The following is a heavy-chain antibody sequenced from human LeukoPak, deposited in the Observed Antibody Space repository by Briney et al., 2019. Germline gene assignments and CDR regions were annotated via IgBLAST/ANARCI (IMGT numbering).Heavy chain of an antibody. J-gene: IGHJ4*02. V-gene: IGHV3-30*03. CDR2: ISYDGSNK. D-gene: IGHD2-2*01. Sequence: GGSLRLSCAASGFTFSSYGMHWVRQAPGKGLEWVAVISYDGSNKYYADSVKGRFTISRDNSKNTLYLQMNSLRAEDRAVYYCACFIAVVPTATDYWGQGTLVTVSS. CDR3: ACFIAVVPTATDY. CDR1: GFTFSSYG.